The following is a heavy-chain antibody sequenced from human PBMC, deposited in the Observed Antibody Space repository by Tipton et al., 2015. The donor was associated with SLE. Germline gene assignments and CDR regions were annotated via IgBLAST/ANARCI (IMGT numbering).Heavy chain of an antibody. CDR1: GYSISSGYY. D-gene: IGHD3-3*01. V-gene: IGHV4-38-2*01. CDR2: IYHSGST. Sequence: TLSLTCAVSGYSISSGYYWGWIRQSPGKGLEWIGSIYHSGSTYYNPSLKSRVTISVDTSKNQFSLKLSSVTAADTAVYYCAATYYDFWSGYRYYFDYWGQGTLVTVSS. CDR3: AATYYDFWSGYRYYFDY. J-gene: IGHJ4*02.